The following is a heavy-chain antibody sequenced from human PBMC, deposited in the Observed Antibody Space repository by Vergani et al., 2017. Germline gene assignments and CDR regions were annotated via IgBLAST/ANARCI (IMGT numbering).Heavy chain of an antibody. CDR1: GFTFSSYA. CDR3: AKGRYYYGSGMIIGRGWFDP. J-gene: IGHJ5*02. Sequence: EVQLLESGGGLVQPGGSLRLSCAASGFTFSSYAMSWVRQAPGKGLEWVSAISGSGGSTYYADSVKGRFTISRDNSKNTLYLQMNSLRAEDTAVYYCAKGRYYYGSGMIIGRGWFDPWSQGTLVTVSS. D-gene: IGHD3-10*01. V-gene: IGHV3-23*01. CDR2: ISGSGGST.